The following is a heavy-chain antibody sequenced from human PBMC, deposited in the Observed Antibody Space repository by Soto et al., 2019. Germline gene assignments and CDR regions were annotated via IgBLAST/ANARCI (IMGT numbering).Heavy chain of an antibody. D-gene: IGHD3-9*01. V-gene: IGHV1-69*13. CDR2: IIPIFGTA. CDR1: GGTFSNYA. Sequence: SVKVSCKASGGTFSNYAISWVRQAPGQGLEWMGGIIPIFGTANYAQKFQGRVTITADESTSTAYMELSSLRSEDTAVYYCARDPYYDILTGYSFAERCMDVWGQGTTVTVPS. J-gene: IGHJ6*02. CDR3: ARDPYYDILTGYSFAERCMDV.